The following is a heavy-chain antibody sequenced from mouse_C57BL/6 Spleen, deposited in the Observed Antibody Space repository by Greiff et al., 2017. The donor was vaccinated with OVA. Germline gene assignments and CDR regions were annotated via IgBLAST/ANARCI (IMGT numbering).Heavy chain of an antibody. CDR3: AREGGSGYPYYCDY. D-gene: IGHD3-2*02. J-gene: IGHJ2*01. CDR1: GYTFTDYN. CDR2: INPNNGGT. Sequence: EVKLQESGPELVKPGASVKMSCKASGYTFTDYNMHWVKQSHGKSLEWIGYINPNNGGTSYNQKFKGKATLTVNKSSSTAYMELRSLTSEDSAVYYCAREGGSGYPYYCDYWGQGTTLTVSS. V-gene: IGHV1-22*01.